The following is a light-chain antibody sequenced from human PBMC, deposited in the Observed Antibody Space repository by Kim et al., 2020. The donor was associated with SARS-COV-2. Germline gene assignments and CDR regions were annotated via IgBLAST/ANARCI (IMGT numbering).Light chain of an antibody. CDR3: QQYNNWPLT. V-gene: IGKV3-15*01. Sequence: VSPGERATLSCRASQSVSRNLAWYQQKPGQAPRLLIYGASTRATGIPARFSGSGSGTEFTLTISSLQSEDFAVYYCQQYNNWPLTFGRGTKVDIK. J-gene: IGKJ4*01. CDR1: QSVSRN. CDR2: GAS.